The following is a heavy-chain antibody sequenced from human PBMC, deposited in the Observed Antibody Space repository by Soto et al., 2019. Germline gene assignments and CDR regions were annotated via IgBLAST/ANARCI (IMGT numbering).Heavy chain of an antibody. D-gene: IGHD1-26*01. V-gene: IGHV1-69*01. J-gene: IGHJ4*02. CDR2: IIPMFGTP. Sequence: QVQLVQSGAEVKKPGSSVKVSCKASGGAFNNYIFDWVRQAPGQGLEWLGGIIPMFGTPKDAQTFPYRITISADVSTGTAYMELTSLRVDDTAVYYCARGRDQPPVGLYFDSWGEGTRVTVSS. CDR3: ARGRDQPPVGLYFDS. CDR1: GGAFNNYI.